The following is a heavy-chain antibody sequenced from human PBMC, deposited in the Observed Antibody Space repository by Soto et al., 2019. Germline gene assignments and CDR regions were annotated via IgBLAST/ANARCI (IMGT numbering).Heavy chain of an antibody. D-gene: IGHD3-22*01. Sequence: QLQLQESGPGLVKPSETLSLTCTVSGGSISSSSSYWGWIRQPPGKGLEWIGSIYYRGNTYYNPSLNSRVTISVDTSKNQFSLRLSPVTAADTAVYSCARLYPYDSRGYHLDYWGQGALVTVSS. CDR3: ARLYPYDSRGYHLDY. CDR1: GGSISSSSSY. CDR2: IYYRGNT. J-gene: IGHJ4*02. V-gene: IGHV4-39*01.